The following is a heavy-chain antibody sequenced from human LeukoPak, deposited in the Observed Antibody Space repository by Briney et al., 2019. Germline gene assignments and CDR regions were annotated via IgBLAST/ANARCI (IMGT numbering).Heavy chain of an antibody. CDR2: INPNSGGT. CDR3: ARISPEYSYGYGRSENFDY. D-gene: IGHD5-18*01. CDR1: GYTFTGYY. Sequence: ASVKVSCKASGYTFTGYYTHWVRQAPGQGLEWMGWINPNSGGTNYAQKFQGRVTMTRDTSISTAYMELSRLRSDDTAVYYCARISPEYSYGYGRSENFDYWGQGTLVTVSS. V-gene: IGHV1-2*02. J-gene: IGHJ4*02.